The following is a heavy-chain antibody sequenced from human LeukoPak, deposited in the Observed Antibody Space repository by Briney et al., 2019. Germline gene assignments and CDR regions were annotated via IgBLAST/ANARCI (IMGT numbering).Heavy chain of an antibody. Sequence: GGSLRLSCAASGFTFSRYWMHWVRQAPGEGLVWVSRINSDGTRASYADSVKGRFTISRDNAKNTLFLQMNSLRAEDTAVYYCARDGRDGYNFNYNHAVDVWGQGTTVTVSS. D-gene: IGHD5-24*01. CDR1: GFTFSRYW. CDR3: ARDGRDGYNFNYNHAVDV. J-gene: IGHJ6*02. CDR2: INSDGTRA. V-gene: IGHV3-74*01.